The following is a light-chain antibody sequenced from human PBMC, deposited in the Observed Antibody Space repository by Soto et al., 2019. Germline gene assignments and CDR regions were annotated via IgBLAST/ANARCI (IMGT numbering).Light chain of an antibody. V-gene: IGLV2-23*01. CDR2: EGS. J-gene: IGLJ7*01. CDR1: SSDVGTYNL. CDR3: CAYARGKM. Sequence: QSALTQPASVSGSPGQSITISCTGTSSDVGTYNLVSWYQHHPGKAPKLLIYEGSKRPSGVSYRFSASYSGNTASLTISGLQAEDEADYYCCAYARGKMFGGGTQLTVL.